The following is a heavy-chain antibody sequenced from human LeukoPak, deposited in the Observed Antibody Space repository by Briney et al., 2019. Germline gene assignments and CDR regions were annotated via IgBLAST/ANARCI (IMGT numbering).Heavy chain of an antibody. CDR2: ISSSSSNI. CDR1: GFTFSDYS. CDR3: ARACARTNCYTED. D-gene: IGHD2-2*01. Sequence: GGSLRLSGAASGFTFSDYSMNWGRQAPGKGLEWVSSISSSSSNIYYADLVKGRFTISRDNAKNSLYLEMNSLRAEDTAVYYCARACARTNCYTEDWGQGTLVTVSS. J-gene: IGHJ4*02. V-gene: IGHV3-21*01.